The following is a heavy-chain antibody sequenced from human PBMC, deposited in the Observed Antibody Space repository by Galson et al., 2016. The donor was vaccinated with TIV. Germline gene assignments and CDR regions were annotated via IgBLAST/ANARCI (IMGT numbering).Heavy chain of an antibody. D-gene: IGHD4-17*01. Sequence: SVKVSCKASGATFSSYAINWVRQAPGQGLEWIGGIGAIFGTANYAQKFQGRVTMTRNTSVRTAYMELSSLRSEDTAVYYCARSGDYGDYWGQGTLVTVSS. J-gene: IGHJ4*02. CDR2: IGAIFGTA. V-gene: IGHV1-69*05. CDR3: ARSGDYGDY. CDR1: GATFSSYA.